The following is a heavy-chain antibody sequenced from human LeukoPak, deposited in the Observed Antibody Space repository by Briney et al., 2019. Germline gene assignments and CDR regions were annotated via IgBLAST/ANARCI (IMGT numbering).Heavy chain of an antibody. CDR1: GGTFSSYA. CDR2: IIPIFGTA. CDR3: ARLSGYSYGYDYFDY. J-gene: IGHJ4*02. D-gene: IGHD5-18*01. Sequence: SVKVSCKASGGTFSSYAISWVRQAPGQGLEWMGGIIPIFGTANYAQKYQGRVTITADESTSTAYMELSSLRSEDTAVYYCARLSGYSYGYDYFDYWGQGTLVTVSS. V-gene: IGHV1-69*13.